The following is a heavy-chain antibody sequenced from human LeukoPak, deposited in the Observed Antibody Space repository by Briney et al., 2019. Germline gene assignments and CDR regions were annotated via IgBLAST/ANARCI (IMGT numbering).Heavy chain of an antibody. CDR3: ARVADIGPDY. Sequence: GGSLRLSCAASGFTFSSYAMHWVRQAPGKGLEWVAVISYDGSNKYYADSVKGRFTISRDNSKNTLYLQMNSLRAEDTAVYYCARVADIGPDYWGQGTLVTVSS. V-gene: IGHV3-30-3*01. CDR1: GFTFSSYA. CDR2: ISYDGSNK. J-gene: IGHJ4*02. D-gene: IGHD2-15*01.